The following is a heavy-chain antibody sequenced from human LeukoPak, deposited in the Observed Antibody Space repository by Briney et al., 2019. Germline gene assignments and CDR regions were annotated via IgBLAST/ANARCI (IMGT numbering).Heavy chain of an antibody. CDR3: VKVESISIFGVAPRYFDL. CDR2: INWNSDTI. J-gene: IGHJ2*01. D-gene: IGHD3-3*01. V-gene: IGHV3-9*01. CDR1: GLTFDDYA. Sequence: GRSLRLSCAASGLTFDDYAMHWVRQAPGKGLEWVSGINWNSDTIVFAESVKGRFNISRDNAKKSLYLQMNSLRVDDTAFYYCVKVESISIFGVAPRYFDLWGRGTLVTVSS.